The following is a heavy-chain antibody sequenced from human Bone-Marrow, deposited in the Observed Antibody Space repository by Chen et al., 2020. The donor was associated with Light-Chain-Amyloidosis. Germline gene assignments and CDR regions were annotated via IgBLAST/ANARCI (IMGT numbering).Heavy chain of an antibody. D-gene: IGHD5-12*01. V-gene: IGHV5-51*01. Sequence: EVQLEQSGPEVKKPGESLKISCKCSGYTFPNYWIGWVRQMPGKGLEGMGVIYPDDSAARYSPSCEGQVTISADKSITTAYLQWRSLKASDTAMYYCARRRDGYNFDYWGQGTLVTVSS. J-gene: IGHJ4*02. CDR3: ARRRDGYNFDY. CDR1: GYTFPNYW. CDR2: IYPDDSAA.